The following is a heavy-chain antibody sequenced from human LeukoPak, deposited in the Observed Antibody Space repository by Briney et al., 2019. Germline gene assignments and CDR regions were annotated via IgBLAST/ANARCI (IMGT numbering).Heavy chain of an antibody. V-gene: IGHV4-4*07. CDR1: GGSISSYY. CDR2: IYTSGST. CDR3: AREGDLTTVTTFFGY. D-gene: IGHD4-11*01. Sequence: SETLSLTCTVSGGSISSYYWSWIRQPAGKGLEWIGRIYTSGSTNYNPSLKSRVTMSVDTSKNQFSLKLSSVTAADTAVYYCAREGDLTTVTTFFGYWGQGTLVTVSS. J-gene: IGHJ4*02.